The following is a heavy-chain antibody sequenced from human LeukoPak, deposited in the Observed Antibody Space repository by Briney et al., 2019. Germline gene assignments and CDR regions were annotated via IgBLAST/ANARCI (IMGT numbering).Heavy chain of an antibody. Sequence: QPGGSLRLSCAASGFTFSSYAMQWVRQAPGKGLELVAALRYDGTNEYYADSVKGRFTISRDNSKNTLYLQMNSLRAEDTAVYYCARDQCSSTSCYTPGHLYYFDYWGQGTLVSVSS. J-gene: IGHJ4*02. CDR2: LRYDGTNE. V-gene: IGHV3-33*01. CDR1: GFTFSSYA. D-gene: IGHD2-2*02. CDR3: ARDQCSSTSCYTPGHLYYFDY.